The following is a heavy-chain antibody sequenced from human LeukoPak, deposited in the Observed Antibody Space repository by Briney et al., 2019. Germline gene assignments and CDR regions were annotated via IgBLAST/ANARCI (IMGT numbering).Heavy chain of an antibody. J-gene: IGHJ5*02. V-gene: IGHV4-61*02. CDR3: ARGVTTVTTINWFDP. Sequence: SETLSLTCTVSGGSISSGSYYWSWIRQPAGKGLEWIGRIYTSGSTNYNPSLKSRVTISVDTSKNQFSLKLSSVIAADTAVYYCARGVTTVTTINWFDPWGQGTLVTVSS. CDR1: GGSISSGSYY. CDR2: IYTSGST. D-gene: IGHD4-17*01.